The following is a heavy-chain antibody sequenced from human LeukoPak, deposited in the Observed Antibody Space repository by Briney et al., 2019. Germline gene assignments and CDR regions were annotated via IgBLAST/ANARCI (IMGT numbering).Heavy chain of an antibody. Sequence: PGGSLRLSCAASGFTFSGSAMHWVRQASGKGLEWGGRIRSKANSYATAYAASVKGRFTISRDDSKNTAYLQMNSLKTEDTAVYYCTPAATGNAFDIWGQGTMVTVSS. CDR2: IRSKANSYAT. D-gene: IGHD2-2*01. CDR1: GFTFSGSA. J-gene: IGHJ3*02. V-gene: IGHV3-73*01. CDR3: TPAATGNAFDI.